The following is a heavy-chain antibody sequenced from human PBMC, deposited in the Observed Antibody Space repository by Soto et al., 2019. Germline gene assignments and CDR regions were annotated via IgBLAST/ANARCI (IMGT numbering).Heavy chain of an antibody. Sequence: QIQLVQSGAEVKQPGASVKVSCKASGYNFFDYGVNWVRQAPGQGLEWMGWVSPKSGNTDFARKVQGRVTMTADTSTNTAYLELRGLRSDDTAVYYCARGRTVSSIGPLLVWGQGTLVSVSS. CDR2: VSPKSGNT. CDR1: GYNFFDYG. CDR3: ARGRTVSSIGPLLV. D-gene: IGHD1-1*01. V-gene: IGHV1-18*01. J-gene: IGHJ1*01.